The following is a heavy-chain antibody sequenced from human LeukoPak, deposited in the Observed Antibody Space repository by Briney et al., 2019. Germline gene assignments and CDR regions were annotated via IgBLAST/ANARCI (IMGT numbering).Heavy chain of an antibody. CDR3: ARARAFDI. CDR1: GGSISSYY. J-gene: IGHJ3*02. V-gene: IGHV4-59*01. CDR2: IYYSGST. Sequence: PSETLSLTCTVSGGSISSYYWSWIRQPPGKGLEWIGYIYYSGSTNYNPSLKSRVTISVDTSKNQFSLKRSSVTAADTAVYYCARARAFDIWGQGTMVTVSS.